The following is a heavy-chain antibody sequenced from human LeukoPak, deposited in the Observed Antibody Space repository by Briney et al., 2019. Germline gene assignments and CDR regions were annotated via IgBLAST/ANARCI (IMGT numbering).Heavy chain of an antibody. V-gene: IGHV3-30-3*01. CDR3: ARGGGSGSYGAFDI. Sequence: GGSLRLSCAASGFTFSSYAMHWVRQAPGKGLEWVAVISYDGSNKYYADSVKGRFTISRDNSKNTLYLQMNSLRAEDTAVYYCARGGGSGSYGAFDIWGQGTTVTVSS. CDR2: ISYDGSNK. D-gene: IGHD1-26*01. CDR1: GFTFSSYA. J-gene: IGHJ3*02.